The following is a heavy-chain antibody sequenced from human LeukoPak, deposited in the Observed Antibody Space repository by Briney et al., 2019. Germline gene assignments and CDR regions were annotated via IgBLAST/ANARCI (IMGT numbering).Heavy chain of an antibody. V-gene: IGHV3-23*01. CDR2: ISGSGGST. CDR1: GFTFSSYA. Sequence: PGGSLRLSCAASGFTFSSYAMSWVRQAPGKGLEWVSAISGSGGSTYYADSVMGRFTISRDNSKNTVYLRMNSLRVGDTAVYYCARDGNDYGEPFDIWGQGTMVTVSS. J-gene: IGHJ3*02. CDR3: ARDGNDYGEPFDI. D-gene: IGHD4-17*01.